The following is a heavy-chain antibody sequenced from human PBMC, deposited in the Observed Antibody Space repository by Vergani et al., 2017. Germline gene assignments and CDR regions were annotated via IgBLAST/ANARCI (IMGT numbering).Heavy chain of an antibody. CDR1: GYSISSGYY. V-gene: IGHV4-38-2*01. D-gene: IGHD2-15*01. CDR2: IYHSGST. J-gene: IGHJ4*02. CDR3: ARLGGGGYYSVSHY. Sequence: QVQLQESGPGLVKPSETLSLTCAVSGYSISSGYYWGWIRQPPGKGVEWIGSIYHSGSTYYNPSLKSRVTISVDTSKNQFSLKLSSVTVADTAVYYCARLGGGGYYSVSHYWGQGTLVTVSS.